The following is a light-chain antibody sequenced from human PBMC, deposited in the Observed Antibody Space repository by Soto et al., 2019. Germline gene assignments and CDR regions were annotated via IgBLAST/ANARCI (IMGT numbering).Light chain of an antibody. CDR3: QEYNSWRGEWT. CDR2: DAS. V-gene: IGKV1-5*01. Sequence: DIQMTQSPSTLSASVGDRVTHTCRARQSINIWLAWYQQKAGKAPKLLIYDASTLESGVPSRFSGSGSRTEFTLTISSLQPDDFATYYCQEYNSWRGEWTFGQGTKVDIK. CDR1: QSINIW. J-gene: IGKJ1*01.